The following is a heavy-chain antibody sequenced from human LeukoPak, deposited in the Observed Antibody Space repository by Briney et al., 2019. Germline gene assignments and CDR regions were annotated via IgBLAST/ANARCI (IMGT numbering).Heavy chain of an antibody. CDR1: GFTFHDYA. CDR2: ISWTGATI. J-gene: IGHJ4*02. D-gene: IGHD6-6*01. V-gene: IGHV3-9*03. Sequence: GGSLRLSCAASGFTFHDYAMHWVRQAPGKGLEWVSGISWTGATIDYADSVKGRFTISRDNAKNSLYLQMNSLRPEDMALYYCAKGPTYSSSSLFDYWGQGNLVAVSS. CDR3: AKGPTYSSSSLFDY.